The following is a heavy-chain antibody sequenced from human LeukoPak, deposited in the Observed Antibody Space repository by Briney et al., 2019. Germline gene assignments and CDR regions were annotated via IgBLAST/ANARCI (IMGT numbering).Heavy chain of an antibody. V-gene: IGHV3-23*01. CDR3: AKAGWYSATTYATYDDAYDI. CDR1: GFTFSSYA. D-gene: IGHD1-26*01. Sequence: GGSLRLSCAASGFTFSSYAMSWVRQAPGKGLEWVSAISAGGGVSYYADSVKGRFTISRDNSKKIVFLQMNSLRADDTAVYYCAKAGWYSATTYATYDDAYDIWGRGTMVTVSS. CDR2: ISAGGGVS. J-gene: IGHJ3*02.